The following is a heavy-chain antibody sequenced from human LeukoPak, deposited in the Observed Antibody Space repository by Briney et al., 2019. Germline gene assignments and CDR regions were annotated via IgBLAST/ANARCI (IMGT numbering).Heavy chain of an antibody. CDR1: GGSISDYY. CDR3: ARDHSGQQLVLMPGLGYYYYGMDV. V-gene: IGHV4-59*12. Sequence: SETLSLTCTVSGGSISDYYWNWIRQPPGKGLEWIGYFYYSASANYNPSLKSRVSISVDTSKNQFSLKLNSVTAADTAVYYCARDHSGQQLVLMPGLGYYYYGMDVWGQGTTVTVSS. D-gene: IGHD6-13*01. J-gene: IGHJ6*02. CDR2: FYYSASA.